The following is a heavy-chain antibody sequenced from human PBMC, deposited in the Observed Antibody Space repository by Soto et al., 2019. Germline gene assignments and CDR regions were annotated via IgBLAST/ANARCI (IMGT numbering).Heavy chain of an antibody. Sequence: GGSLRLSCSASGFTFSSYAMHWVRQAPGKGLEYVSDISSNGGSTYYADSVKGRFTISRDNSKNTLYLQMSSLRAEDTAVYYCARGGGQDAYNPLTLDYWGQGTL. D-gene: IGHD1-1*01. CDR1: GFTFSSYA. J-gene: IGHJ4*02. CDR2: ISSNGGST. V-gene: IGHV3-64D*06. CDR3: ARGGGQDAYNPLTLDY.